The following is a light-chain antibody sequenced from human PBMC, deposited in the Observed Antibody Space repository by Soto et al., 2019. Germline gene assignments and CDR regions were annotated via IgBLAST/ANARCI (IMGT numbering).Light chain of an antibody. CDR3: QQYSNWPPII. Sequence: ETVMTQSPGTLSVSLGERATLSCRASQSVSIHLACYQQKPGQAPRLLIYDTSTRATGIPARFSGSGSGTEFTLTISSLQSEDFAVYYCQQYSNWPPIIFGKGKRLEMK. CDR2: DTS. V-gene: IGKV3-15*01. J-gene: IGKJ5*01. CDR1: QSVSIH.